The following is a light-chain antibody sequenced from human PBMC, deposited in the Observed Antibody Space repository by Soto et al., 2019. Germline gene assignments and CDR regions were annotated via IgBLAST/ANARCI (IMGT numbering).Light chain of an antibody. CDR3: QHYNSYSEA. V-gene: IGKV1-5*03. J-gene: IGKJ1*01. Sequence: DIQMTQSPSTLSRSVGDRVTITCRASQTISSWLAWYQQKPGQAPKLLIYKASTLKSGVPSRFSGSGSGTELTLTSSSLQPDDFATYYCQHYNSYSEAFGLGTKVELK. CDR2: KAS. CDR1: QTISSW.